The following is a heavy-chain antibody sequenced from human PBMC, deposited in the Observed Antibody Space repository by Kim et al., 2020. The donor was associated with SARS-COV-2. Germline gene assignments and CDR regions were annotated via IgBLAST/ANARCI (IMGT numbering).Heavy chain of an antibody. V-gene: IGHV5-10-1*01. Sequence: SPSFQGHVTISADQSIRTAYLQWSSLKASDTAMYYCAIMVRGVIIIDYWGQGTLVTVSS. J-gene: IGHJ4*02. CDR3: AIMVRGVIIIDY. D-gene: IGHD3-10*01.